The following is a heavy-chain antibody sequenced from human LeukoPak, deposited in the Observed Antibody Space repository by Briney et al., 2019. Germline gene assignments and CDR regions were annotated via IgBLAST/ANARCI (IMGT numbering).Heavy chain of an antibody. V-gene: IGHV3-43D*03. J-gene: IGHJ6*03. Sequence: GGSLRLSCAASGFTFDDYAMHWVRQAPGKGLEWVSLISWDGGSTYYADSVKGRFTISRDNSKNSLYLQMNSLRAEDTALYYCAKEAVPQDYYYYMDVWGKGATVTVSS. CDR3: AKEAVPQDYYYYMDV. CDR2: ISWDGGST. CDR1: GFTFDDYA. D-gene: IGHD2-2*01.